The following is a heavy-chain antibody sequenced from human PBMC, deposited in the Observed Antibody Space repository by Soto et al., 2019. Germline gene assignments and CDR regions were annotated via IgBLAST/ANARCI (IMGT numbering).Heavy chain of an antibody. V-gene: IGHV1-18*01. CDR1: GYTFTRYG. CDR3: AMVDVYVTPSPQDV. D-gene: IGHD3-16*01. J-gene: IGHJ6*02. Sequence: QVQLVQSGAEVKNPGASVKVSCKASGYTFTRYGIGWARQAPGQGLEWMGWINTYNGNTNYAQNVQGRVTLTTDTXSSTASRELRSLRSNDTAIYYCAMVDVYVTPSPQDVWGQGTTVIVSS. CDR2: INTYNGNT.